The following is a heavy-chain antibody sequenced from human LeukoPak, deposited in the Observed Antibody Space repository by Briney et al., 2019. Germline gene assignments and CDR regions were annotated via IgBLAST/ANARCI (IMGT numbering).Heavy chain of an antibody. CDR3: ARDDRYGFDY. Sequence: GGSLRLSCAASGFTFSSYSMNWVRQAPGKGLEWISYIGSSGNTKYYADSVKGRFTISRDNAKNSLYLQMNSLRAEDMAVYYCARDDRYGFDYWGQGTLVTVSS. CDR2: IGSSGNTK. CDR1: GFTFSSYS. V-gene: IGHV3-48*01. J-gene: IGHJ4*02. D-gene: IGHD5-18*01.